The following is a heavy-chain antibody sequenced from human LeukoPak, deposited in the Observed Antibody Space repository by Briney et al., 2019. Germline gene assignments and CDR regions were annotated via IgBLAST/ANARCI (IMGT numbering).Heavy chain of an antibody. CDR1: SGFA. D-gene: IGHD6-19*01. V-gene: IGHV3-23*01. CDR2: INGRGDDT. Sequence: GESLRLSCAAFSGFAMSWVRQAPGKGLEWVSAINGRGDDTYYPDSVKGRFTISRDNSNNTLYLQMNSLRAEDTAVYYCAKGHRSSSSFFDSWGQGILVTVSS. J-gene: IGHJ4*02. CDR3: AKGHRSSSSFFDS.